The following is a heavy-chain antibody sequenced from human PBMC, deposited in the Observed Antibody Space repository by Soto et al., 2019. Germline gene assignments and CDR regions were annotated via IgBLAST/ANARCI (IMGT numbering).Heavy chain of an antibody. Sequence: QVQLVESGGGLVKAGGSLRLSCAASGFTFNDYYMSWIRQPPGKGLEWLSYISSGGSSISYADSVKGRFTISRDNARNALYLQMSSLRADDTAVYYCARDLLGGSDYWGQGTLVTVSS. J-gene: IGHJ4*02. CDR2: ISSGGSSI. CDR3: ARDLLGGSDY. V-gene: IGHV3-11*01. D-gene: IGHD3-16*01. CDR1: GFTFNDYY.